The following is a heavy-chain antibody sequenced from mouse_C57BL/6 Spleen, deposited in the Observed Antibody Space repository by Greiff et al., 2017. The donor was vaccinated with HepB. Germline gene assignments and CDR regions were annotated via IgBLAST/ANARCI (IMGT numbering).Heavy chain of an antibody. CDR2: IDPSDSYT. V-gene: IGHV1-50*01. CDR1: GYTFTSYW. J-gene: IGHJ2*01. Sequence: QVQLQQPGAELVKPGASVKLSSKASGYTFTSYWMQWVKQRPGQGLEWIGEIDPSDSYTNYNQKFKGKATLTVDTSSSTAYMQLSSLTSEDSAVYYCARNSFDYWGQGTTLTVSS. CDR3: ARNSFDY.